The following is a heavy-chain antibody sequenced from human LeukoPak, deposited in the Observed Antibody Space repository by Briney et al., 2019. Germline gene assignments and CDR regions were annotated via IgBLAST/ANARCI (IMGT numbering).Heavy chain of an antibody. J-gene: IGHJ4*02. D-gene: IGHD2-15*01. CDR1: GFTFSSYG. CDR3: ARDPEGSGDNFDY. V-gene: IGHV3-30*02. CDR2: IRYDGSNK. Sequence: SGGSLRLSCAASGFTFSSYGMHWVRQAPGKGLEWVAFIRYDGSNKYYADSVKGRFTISRDNSKNTLYLQMNSLRAEDTAVYYCARDPEGSGDNFDYWGQGTLVTVSS.